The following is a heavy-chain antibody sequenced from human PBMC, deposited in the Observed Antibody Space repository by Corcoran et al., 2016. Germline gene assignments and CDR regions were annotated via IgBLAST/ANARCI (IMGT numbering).Heavy chain of an antibody. D-gene: IGHD4-17*01. CDR3: ERVDYGDYGGGVDY. J-gene: IGHJ4*02. CDR2: INPNRGGT. CDR1: GDTFTGYY. V-gene: IGHV1-2*02. Sequence: QVQLVQSGAEVKKPGASVKVSCKASGDTFTGYYMHWVRQAPGQGLEWMGWINPNRGGTNYAQKFQGRVTMTRDTSISIAYMELRRLRADDTAVDYCERVDYGDYGGGVDYWGQGTLVTVSS.